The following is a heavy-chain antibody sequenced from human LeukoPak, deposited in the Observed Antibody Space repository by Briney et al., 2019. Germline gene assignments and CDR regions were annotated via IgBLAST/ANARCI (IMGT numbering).Heavy chain of an antibody. Sequence: SQTLSLTCTVSGGSISSGSYYWSWIRQPAGKGLEWIGRIYTSGSTNYNPSLKSRVTISVDTSKNQFSLKLSSVTAADTAVYYCARGKRGGDVDAFDIWGQGTMVTVSS. CDR2: IYTSGST. V-gene: IGHV4-61*02. CDR1: GGSISSGSYY. CDR3: ARGKRGGDVDAFDI. J-gene: IGHJ3*02. D-gene: IGHD2-21*02.